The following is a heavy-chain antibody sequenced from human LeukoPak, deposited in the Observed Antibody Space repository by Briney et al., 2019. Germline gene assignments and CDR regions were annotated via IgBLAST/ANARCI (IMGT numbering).Heavy chain of an antibody. Sequence: GESLQISCEGSGYIFTNHWIGGVREVPGKGLEGMGIVHPGDSATTYSPSLEGQVTISADKSISTAYLQWSSLKASDTAMYYCTGDFGSESGVGYWGQGTLVTVSS. CDR2: VHPGDSAT. CDR3: TGDFGSESGVGY. V-gene: IGHV5-51*01. CDR1: GYIFTNHW. J-gene: IGHJ4*02. D-gene: IGHD3-10*01.